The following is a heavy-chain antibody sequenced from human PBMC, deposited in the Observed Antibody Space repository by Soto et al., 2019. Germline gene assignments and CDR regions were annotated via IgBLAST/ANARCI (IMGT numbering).Heavy chain of an antibody. CDR3: ARVALSSSDYFDS. J-gene: IGHJ4*02. Sequence: EVQLVESGGGLIQPGGSLRLSCAASGFTVSSNYMSWVRQAPGKGLEWVSVIYSAGSTYYAVSLKGRFTIPRDISKNTLYLQMNSLSAEDTAVYYCARVALSSSDYFDSWGQGALVTVSS. V-gene: IGHV3-53*01. CDR1: GFTVSSNY. CDR2: IYSAGST.